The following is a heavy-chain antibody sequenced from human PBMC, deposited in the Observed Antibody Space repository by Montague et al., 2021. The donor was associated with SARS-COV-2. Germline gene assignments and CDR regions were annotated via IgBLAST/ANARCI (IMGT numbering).Heavy chain of an antibody. CDR2: INYGGST. Sequence: SETLSLTCAVYCGSFSDYHWTWIRQSPGEGLEWIGQINYGGSTKYNPSLKSRVTVSIDTSKNQFSLKLTSVTAADTAVYYCARGAPGYWGQGTLVTVSS. J-gene: IGHJ4*02. CDR3: ARGAPGY. D-gene: IGHD1-1*01. CDR1: CGSFSDYH. V-gene: IGHV4-34*01.